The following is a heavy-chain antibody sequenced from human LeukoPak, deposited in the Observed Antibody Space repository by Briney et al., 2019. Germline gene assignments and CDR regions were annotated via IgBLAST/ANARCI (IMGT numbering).Heavy chain of an antibody. Sequence: PGGSPRLSCEASGFTFSNYAMTWVRQAPGKGLEWVSGISGSGDTTYYADSVRGRFTISRDNSKNTLYVQMNSLRAEDTAVYYCANGYSSSSLWYFDLWGRGTLVTVSS. D-gene: IGHD6-6*01. CDR1: GFTFSNYA. J-gene: IGHJ2*01. V-gene: IGHV3-23*01. CDR2: ISGSGDTT. CDR3: ANGYSSSSLWYFDL.